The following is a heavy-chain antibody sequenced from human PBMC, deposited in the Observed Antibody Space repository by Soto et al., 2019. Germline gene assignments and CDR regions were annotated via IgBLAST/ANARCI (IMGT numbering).Heavy chain of an antibody. J-gene: IGHJ6*02. CDR3: ARDEAYYYDSSGYGVTYYYYGMDV. V-gene: IGHV3-33*01. D-gene: IGHD3-22*01. CDR2: IWYDGSNK. Sequence: GVSLRLSCAASGFTFSSYGMHWVRQAPGKGLEWVAVIWYDGSNKYYADSVKGRFTISRDNSKNTLYLQMNSLRAEDTAVYYCARDEAYYYDSSGYGVTYYYYGMDVWGQGTTVTVSS. CDR1: GFTFSSYG.